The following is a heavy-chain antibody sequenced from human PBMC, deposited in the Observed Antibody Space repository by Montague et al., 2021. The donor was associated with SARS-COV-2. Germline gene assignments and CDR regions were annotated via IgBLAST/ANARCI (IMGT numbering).Heavy chain of an antibody. V-gene: IGHV4-59*02. Sequence: SETLSLTCSVSGVSVNNYYWAWIRQTPEKGLEWIGYIYYTGSTNYNPSLRNRITISIDTSANQSSLKLRSVTPADTAVYYCVRDFYDTSDYFQGTFDVWGHGTVVSVSS. CDR1: GVSVNNYY. CDR2: IYYTGST. D-gene: IGHD3-22*01. CDR3: VRDFYDTSDYFQGTFDV. J-gene: IGHJ3*01.